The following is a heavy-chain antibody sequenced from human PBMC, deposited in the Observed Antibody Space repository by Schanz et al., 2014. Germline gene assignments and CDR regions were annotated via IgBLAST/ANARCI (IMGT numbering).Heavy chain of an antibody. CDR3: ARNRGG. V-gene: IGHV3-7*02. Sequence: EVQLVESGGGLVKPGGSLRLSCGVSGFTASSHSMNWVRQAPGKGLEWVANIKEDGSVKDYVDSVKGRFTISRDNAKNSLYLQMTSLRTEDTAVYYCARNRGGWGQGTLVTVSS. CDR2: IKEDGSVK. J-gene: IGHJ4*02. D-gene: IGHD1-26*01. CDR1: GFTASSHS.